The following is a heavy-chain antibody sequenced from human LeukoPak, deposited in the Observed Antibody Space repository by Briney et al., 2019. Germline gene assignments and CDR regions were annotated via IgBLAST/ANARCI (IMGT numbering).Heavy chain of an antibody. CDR3: ARGLHSSSSFSPSYYFDY. J-gene: IGHJ4*02. D-gene: IGHD6-6*01. CDR2: IYHSGST. V-gene: IGHV4-4*02. CDR1: GGSISSSNW. Sequence: PSQTLSLTCAVSGGSISSSNWWSWVRQPPGKGLECIGEIYHSGSTNYNPSLKSRVTISVDKSKNQFSLKLSSVTAADTAVYYCARGLHSSSSFSPSYYFDYWGQGTLVTVSS.